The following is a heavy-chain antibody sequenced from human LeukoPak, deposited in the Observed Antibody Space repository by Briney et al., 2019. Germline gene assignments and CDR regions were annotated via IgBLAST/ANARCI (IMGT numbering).Heavy chain of an antibody. Sequence: PGGSLRLFCAASGFTFSNSWMHWVRQVPGKGLLWVSRISNDGSSSIYADSVKGRFTISRDNAKNTLYLQMNSLRAEDTAVYYCARMATAFDYWGQGTLVTVSS. J-gene: IGHJ4*02. V-gene: IGHV3-74*01. CDR3: ARMATAFDY. CDR2: ISNDGSSS. CDR1: GFTFSNSW. D-gene: IGHD1-1*01.